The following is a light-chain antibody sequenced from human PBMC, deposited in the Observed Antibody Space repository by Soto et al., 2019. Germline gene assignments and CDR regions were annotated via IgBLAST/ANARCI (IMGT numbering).Light chain of an antibody. CDR1: QSVTTSY. Sequence: EIVLTQSPGTLSLSPGERATLSCRASQSVTTSYLAWYQQKPGQAPRLLIYGASSRATGIPDRFSGSGSGTDFTLTISRLEPEDFAVYYCQQYGNSPYTFGQGNTLEIK. CDR2: GAS. J-gene: IGKJ2*01. V-gene: IGKV3-20*01. CDR3: QQYGNSPYT.